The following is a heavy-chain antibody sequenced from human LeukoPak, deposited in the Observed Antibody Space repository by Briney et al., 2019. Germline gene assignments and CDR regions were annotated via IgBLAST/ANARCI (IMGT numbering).Heavy chain of an antibody. CDR1: GYTFTDYS. V-gene: IGHV1-2*02. CDR2: INPNSGDT. D-gene: IGHD6-13*01. Sequence: ASVKVTCKASGYTFTDYSMHWVRQPPGQGLEWVGWINPNSGDTEYAQKFQGRVTMTRDKSISTAYLEVSRLTSDDTAVYFCSRDAIAAAGAGAWGQGTLVTVSS. J-gene: IGHJ4*02. CDR3: SRDAIAAAGAGA.